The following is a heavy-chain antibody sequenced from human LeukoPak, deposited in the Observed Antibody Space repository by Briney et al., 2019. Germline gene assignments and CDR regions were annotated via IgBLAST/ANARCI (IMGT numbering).Heavy chain of an antibody. V-gene: IGHV4-4*07. Sequence: PSETLSLTCTVSSGSISSYYWSWIRQPAGQGLEWIGRIYTSGSTNYNPSLKSRVTMSVDTSKNQFSLKLSSVTAADTAVYYCATNCGGDCSWAFDIWGQGTMVTVSS. CDR3: ATNCGGDCSWAFDI. CDR1: SGSISSYY. D-gene: IGHD2-21*02. J-gene: IGHJ3*02. CDR2: IYTSGST.